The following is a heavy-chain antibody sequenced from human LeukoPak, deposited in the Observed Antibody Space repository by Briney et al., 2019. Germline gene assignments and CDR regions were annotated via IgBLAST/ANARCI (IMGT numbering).Heavy chain of an antibody. CDR2: IYTSGST. J-gene: IGHJ6*03. CDR3: ARNSKDQVYYYYYIDV. Sequence: SETLSLTCTVSGGSISSGSYYWSWIRQPAGKGLEWIGRIYTSGSTNYNPSLKSRVTISVDSSKNQFSLKLNSVTAADTAVYFCARNSKDQVYYYYYIDVWGKGTTVTVSS. CDR1: GGSISSGSYY. D-gene: IGHD2-21*01. V-gene: IGHV4-61*02.